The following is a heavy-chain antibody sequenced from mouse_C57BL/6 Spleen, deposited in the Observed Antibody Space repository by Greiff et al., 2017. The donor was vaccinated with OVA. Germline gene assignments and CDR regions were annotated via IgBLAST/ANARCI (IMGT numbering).Heavy chain of an antibody. V-gene: IGHV1-76*01. Sequence: VKLMESGAELVRPGASVKLSCKASGYTFTDYYINWVKQRPGQGLEWIARIYPGSGNTYYNEKFKGKATLTAEKSSSTAYMQLSSLTSEDSAVYFCARSGDGYYWYFDVWGTGTTVTVSS. CDR2: IYPGSGNT. CDR1: GYTFTDYY. J-gene: IGHJ1*03. CDR3: ARSGDGYYWYFDV. D-gene: IGHD2-3*01.